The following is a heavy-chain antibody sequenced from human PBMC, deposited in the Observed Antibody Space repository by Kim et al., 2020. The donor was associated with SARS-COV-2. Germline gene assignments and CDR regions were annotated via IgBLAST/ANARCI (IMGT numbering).Heavy chain of an antibody. CDR2: IDNSGRST. D-gene: IGHD4-4*01. V-gene: IGHV3-23*01. J-gene: IGHJ5*01. CDR1: GFTFSNYA. CDR3: SKFSWEVTPDGGDS. Sequence: GGSLRLSCAASGFTFSNYAMSWLRQAPGRWLDLVSVIDNSGRSTYYTDFALGRFTISRDNSKNTVYLQMNILRSEYTPVYFCSKFSWEVTPDGGDSWG.